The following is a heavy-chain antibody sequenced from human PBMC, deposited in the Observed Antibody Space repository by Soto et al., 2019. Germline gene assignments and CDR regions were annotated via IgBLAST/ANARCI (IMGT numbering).Heavy chain of an antibody. J-gene: IGHJ6*03. CDR2: IIPSGGRA. CDR3: ARGVVVVAASYYYYYMDV. V-gene: IGHV1-69*10. CDR1: GGTFSSYA. Sequence: GASVKVSCKASGGTFSSYAISWVRQAPGQGLEWMGGIIPSGGRANYAQKFQGRVTMTRDTSTSTVYMELSSLRSEDTAVYYCARGVVVVAASYYYYYMDVWGKGTTVTVSS. D-gene: IGHD2-15*01.